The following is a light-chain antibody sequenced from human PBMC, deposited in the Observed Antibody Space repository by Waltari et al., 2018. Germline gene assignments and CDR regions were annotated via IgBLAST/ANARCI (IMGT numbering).Light chain of an antibody. CDR2: AAS. J-gene: IGKJ4*01. CDR3: QQAYSFPLT. Sequence: DIQMTQSPSSLSASVGDRVTITCRASQGIRICLALYQQKPGKAPELLIYAASSFQSGVPSRFSGSGSGTDFTLTISSLQPEDFATYYCQQAYSFPLTFGGGTKVEIK. V-gene: IGKV1-12*01. CDR1: QGIRIC.